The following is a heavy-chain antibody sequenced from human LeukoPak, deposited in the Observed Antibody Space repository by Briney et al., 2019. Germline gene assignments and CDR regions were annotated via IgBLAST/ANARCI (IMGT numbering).Heavy chain of an antibody. Sequence: SGGSLRLSCAASGFTVSSNYMSWVRQAPGKGLEWVSDIYSGGSTYYADSVKGRFTISRDNSKNTLYVQMNRLRAEDTVVYYCAREWAFTLGGVIVAYYFDYWGQGTLVTVSS. CDR1: GFTVSSNY. J-gene: IGHJ4*02. D-gene: IGHD3-16*02. CDR3: AREWAFTLGGVIVAYYFDY. CDR2: IYSGGST. V-gene: IGHV3-53*01.